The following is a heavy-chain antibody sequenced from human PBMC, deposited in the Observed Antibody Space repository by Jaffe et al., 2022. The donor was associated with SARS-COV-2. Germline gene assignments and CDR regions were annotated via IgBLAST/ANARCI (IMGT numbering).Heavy chain of an antibody. CDR3: TTAPGYYYDSSGYYLNDY. V-gene: IGHV3-15*01. CDR2: IKSKTDGGTT. D-gene: IGHD3-22*01. CDR1: GFTFSNAW. J-gene: IGHJ4*02. Sequence: EVQLVESGGGLVKPGGSLRLSCAASGFTFSNAWMSWVRQAPGKGLEWVGRIKSKTDGGTTDYAAPVKGRFTISRDDSKNTLYLQMNSLKTEDTAVYYCTTAPGYYYDSSGYYLNDYWGQGTLVTVSS.